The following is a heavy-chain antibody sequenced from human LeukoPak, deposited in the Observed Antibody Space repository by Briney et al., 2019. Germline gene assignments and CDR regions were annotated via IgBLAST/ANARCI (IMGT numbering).Heavy chain of an antibody. Sequence: PGGSLRLSCAASGFTFSSYGMHWVRQAPGKGLEWVAVISYDGSNTYYADSVKGRFIISRDNSKNTLYLQMNSLRAEDTAEYYCAKDRAVVVGPAGWDLDYWGQGTLVTVSS. CDR3: AKDRAVVVGPAGWDLDY. CDR2: ISYDGSNT. D-gene: IGHD2-2*01. CDR1: GFTFSSYG. V-gene: IGHV3-30*18. J-gene: IGHJ4*02.